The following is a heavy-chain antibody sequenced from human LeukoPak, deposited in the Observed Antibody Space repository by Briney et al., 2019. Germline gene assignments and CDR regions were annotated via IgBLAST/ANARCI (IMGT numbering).Heavy chain of an antibody. V-gene: IGHV3-21*01. CDR1: GLYFSATS. J-gene: IGHJ4*02. CDR3: AREGGVGPGN. CDR2: IFGGGPSL. Sequence: GESLTLSCAASGLYFSATSMNWVRQAPGKGLEWVSSIFGGGPSLYYADSVRGRFTISRDNAKNSLTPQMNSLRVGDTAVYYCAREGGVGPGNWGRGTLVTVSS. D-gene: IGHD3-16*01.